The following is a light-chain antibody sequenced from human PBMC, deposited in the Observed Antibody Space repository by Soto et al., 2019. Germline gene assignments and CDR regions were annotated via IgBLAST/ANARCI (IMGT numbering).Light chain of an antibody. CDR2: DDD. J-gene: IGLJ1*01. CDR1: ATNIGSNY. V-gene: IGLV1-51*01. CDR3: GTWDRSLSAYV. Sequence: QSVLTQPPSVSAAPGQKVIISCSGGATNIGSNYVSWYQLVPGTAPKALIYDDDNRRPGISDRFSGSKSGTSATLVITGLQTGDEADYYCGTWDRSLSAYVFGTGTKVTVL.